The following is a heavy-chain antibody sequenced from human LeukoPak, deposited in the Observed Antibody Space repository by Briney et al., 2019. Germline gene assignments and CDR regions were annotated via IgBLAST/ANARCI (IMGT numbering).Heavy chain of an antibody. J-gene: IGHJ4*02. V-gene: IGHV3-30-3*01. D-gene: IGHD6-13*01. Sequence: GGSLRLSCAASGFTFSSYAMHWVRQAPGKGLEWVAVISYDGSNKYYADSVKGRFTISRDNAKNSLYLQMNSLRAEDTALYYCAKEPGYSSRGAIDYWGQGTLVTVSS. CDR3: AKEPGYSSRGAIDY. CDR1: GFTFSSYA. CDR2: ISYDGSNK.